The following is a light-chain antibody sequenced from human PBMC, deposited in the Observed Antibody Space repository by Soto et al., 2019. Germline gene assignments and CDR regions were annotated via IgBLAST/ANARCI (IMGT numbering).Light chain of an antibody. CDR1: PSLTSRY. CDR3: QQYGHSLPWT. V-gene: IGKV3-20*01. Sequence: EVVLTQSPGTLSLSLGERATLSCRASPSLTSRYLAWFQQKPGQAPRLLIYGAYSRATGIPDRFSGSVAGTDFTLTISRLEPEDFAVYYCQQYGHSLPWTFGQGTRVEIK. CDR2: GAY. J-gene: IGKJ1*01.